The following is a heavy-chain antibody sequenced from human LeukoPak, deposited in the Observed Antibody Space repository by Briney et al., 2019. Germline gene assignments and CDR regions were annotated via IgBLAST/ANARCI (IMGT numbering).Heavy chain of an antibody. J-gene: IGHJ4*02. CDR3: ARGAPPDY. CDR1: GFTFSSYA. CDR2: ISYDGSNK. Sequence: GGSLRLSCAASGFTFSSYAMYWVRQAPGKGLEWVAVISYDGSNKNYADSVKGRFTISRDNSKNTLYLQMNSLRAEDTAVYYCARGAPPDYWGQGTLVTVSP. V-gene: IGHV3-30-3*01.